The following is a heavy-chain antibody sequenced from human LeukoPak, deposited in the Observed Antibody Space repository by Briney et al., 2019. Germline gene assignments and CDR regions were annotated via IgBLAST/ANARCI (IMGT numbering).Heavy chain of an antibody. D-gene: IGHD2-15*01. CDR2: VHYRGST. Sequence: PSETLSLTCAVYGGSFSGYYWSWIRQPPGKGLEWIGYVHYRGSTNYNPSLKSRVTISVDTSKNQFSLKLSSVTAADTAVYYCARRRYSYSINWFDPWGQGTLVTVSS. V-gene: IGHV4-34*01. J-gene: IGHJ5*02. CDR3: ARRRYSYSINWFDP. CDR1: GGSFSGYY.